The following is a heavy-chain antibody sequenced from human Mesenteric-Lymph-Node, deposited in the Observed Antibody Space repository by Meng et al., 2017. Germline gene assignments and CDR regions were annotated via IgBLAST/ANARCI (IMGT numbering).Heavy chain of an antibody. J-gene: IGHJ4*02. CDR1: GGSISSGGYY. V-gene: IGHV4-31*03. D-gene: IGHD2-2*01. Sequence: SETLSLTCTVSGGSISSGGYYWSWLRQHPGKGLEWFGYIYYSGSTYYNPSLKSRFPISVDTSKNQFSLKLSSVTAADSAVYYCARLVPAAMPFDYWGQGTLVTVSS. CDR3: ARLVPAAMPFDY. CDR2: IYYSGST.